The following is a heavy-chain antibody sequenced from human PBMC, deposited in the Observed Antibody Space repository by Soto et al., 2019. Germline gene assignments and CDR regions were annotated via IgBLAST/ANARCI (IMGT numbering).Heavy chain of an antibody. V-gene: IGHV3-30-3*01. CDR3: ARDHTFDI. Sequence: GGSLRLSCAASGFTFSSYAMHWVRQAPGKGLEWVAVISYDGSNKYYADSVKGRFTISRDNSKNTLYLQMNSLRAEDTAVYYCARDHTFDIWGQGTMVTVSS. CDR2: ISYDGSNK. J-gene: IGHJ3*02. CDR1: GFTFSSYA.